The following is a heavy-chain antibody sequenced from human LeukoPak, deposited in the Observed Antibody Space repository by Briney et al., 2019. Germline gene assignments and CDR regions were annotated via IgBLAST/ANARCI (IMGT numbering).Heavy chain of an antibody. J-gene: IGHJ4*02. CDR2: INPNSGGT. CDR3: ARIGYCSGGSCYALYYFDY. Sequence: ASVKVSCKASGYTFTGYYMHWVRQAPGQGLEWMGWINPNSGGTNYAQKFQGRVTMTRDTSISTAYMELSRLRSDDTAVYYCARIGYCSGGSCYALYYFDYWGQGTLVTVSS. V-gene: IGHV1-2*02. D-gene: IGHD2-15*01. CDR1: GYTFTGYY.